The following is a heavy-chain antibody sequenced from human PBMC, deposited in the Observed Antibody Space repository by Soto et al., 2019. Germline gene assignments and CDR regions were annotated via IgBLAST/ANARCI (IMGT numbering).Heavy chain of an antibody. CDR1: GFTFSSYS. V-gene: IGHV3-21*01. Sequence: PGGSLRLSCAASGFTFSSYSMNWVRQAPGKGLEWVSSISSSSSYIYYADSVKGRFTISRDNAKNSLYLQMNSLRAEDTAVYYCARDHDRLLWFGAYYYYGMDVWGQGTTVTVSS. CDR3: ARDHDRLLWFGAYYYYGMDV. CDR2: ISSSSSYI. J-gene: IGHJ6*02. D-gene: IGHD3-10*01.